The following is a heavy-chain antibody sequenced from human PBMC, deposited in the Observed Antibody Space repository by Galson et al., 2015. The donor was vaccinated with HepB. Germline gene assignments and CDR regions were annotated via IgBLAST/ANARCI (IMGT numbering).Heavy chain of an antibody. CDR2: ISNSGPKT. V-gene: IGHV3-23*01. J-gene: IGHJ4*02. CDR1: GFTFSTYA. CDR3: AKYTARWYEDY. Sequence: SLRLSCAASGFTFSTYALTWVRQAPGKGLEWVSSISNSGPKTYYTDSVKGRFTISRDNSKNTLYLQMNSLRAEDTAVYYCAKYTARWYEDYWGQGTLVTVSS. D-gene: IGHD6-13*01.